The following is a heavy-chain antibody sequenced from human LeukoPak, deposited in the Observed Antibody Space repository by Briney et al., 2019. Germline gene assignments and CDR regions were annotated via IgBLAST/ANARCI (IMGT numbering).Heavy chain of an antibody. D-gene: IGHD6-13*01. CDR2: IKQDGSEK. Sequence: AGGSLRLSCAASEFTFSGYWMNWVRQAPGKGLEWVANIKQDGSEKHYVGSVKGRFTISKDNAKNSLYLQMNSLRVEDTAVYYCARDGFVGAADYWGQGTLVTVSS. V-gene: IGHV3-7*01. CDR1: EFTFSGYW. J-gene: IGHJ4*02. CDR3: ARDGFVGAADY.